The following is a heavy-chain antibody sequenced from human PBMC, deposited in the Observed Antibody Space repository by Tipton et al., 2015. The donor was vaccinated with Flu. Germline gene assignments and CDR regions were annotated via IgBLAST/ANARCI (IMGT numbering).Heavy chain of an antibody. CDR3: ARAGRFDSSGFYYVSYFDY. Sequence: GRFTISRDNARNSLYLQMSSLRAEDTAVYYCARAGRFDSSGFYYVSYFDYWGEGSLVTVSS. J-gene: IGHJ4*01. V-gene: IGHV3-11*06. D-gene: IGHD3-22*01.